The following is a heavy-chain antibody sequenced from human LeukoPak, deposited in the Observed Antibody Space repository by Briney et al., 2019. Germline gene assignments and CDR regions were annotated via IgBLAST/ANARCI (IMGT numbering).Heavy chain of an antibody. J-gene: IGHJ5*02. CDR1: GYTFTSHD. Sequence: ASVKVSCKASGYTFTSHDINWVRQATGQGLEWMGWMNPNSGNTGYAQKFQGRVTITRNTSISTAYMELSSLRSEDTAVYYCARAGYDFWSGYPWFDPWGQGALVTVSS. V-gene: IGHV1-8*03. CDR3: ARAGYDFWSGYPWFDP. CDR2: MNPNSGNT. D-gene: IGHD3-3*01.